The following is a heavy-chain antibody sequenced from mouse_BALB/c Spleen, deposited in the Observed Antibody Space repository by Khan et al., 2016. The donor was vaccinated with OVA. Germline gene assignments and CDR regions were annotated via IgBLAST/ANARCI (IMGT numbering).Heavy chain of an antibody. J-gene: IGHJ3*01. Sequence: QVQLQQSGAELVQPGASVKLSCKASGYTFTSYDINWVRQRPEQGLEWIGWIFPGDDSTKYNEKFKGKATLTTDNSSNTAYMQLSRLTSEDSAIYFCARCFDGGKVFAYWGQGTLVTVSA. V-gene: IGHV1-85*01. CDR2: IFPGDDST. CDR3: ARCFDGGKVFAY. D-gene: IGHD1-1*02. CDR1: GYTFTSYD.